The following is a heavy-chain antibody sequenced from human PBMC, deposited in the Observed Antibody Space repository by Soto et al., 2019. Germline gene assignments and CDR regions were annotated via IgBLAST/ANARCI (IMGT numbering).Heavy chain of an antibody. J-gene: IGHJ6*02. CDR1: VFTFSTYS. Sequence: GGSLRLSCVGSVFTFSTYSINWVRQAPGKGLEWVSSIGSRTDIYYADSVKGRFTISRDNAKNSVSLQMNSLRAEDTAVYYCAREYTAWPLAYGLDVWGQGTTVTVSS. CDR3: AREYTAWPLAYGLDV. V-gene: IGHV3-21*01. CDR2: IGSRTDI. D-gene: IGHD2-2*02.